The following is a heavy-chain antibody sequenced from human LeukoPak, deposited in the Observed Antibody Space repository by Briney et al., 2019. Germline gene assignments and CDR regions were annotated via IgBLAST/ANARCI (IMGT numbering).Heavy chain of an antibody. D-gene: IGHD4-11*01. CDR2: IKQDGSEK. CDR1: GFTFSSYW. CDR3: ARDHDYSNYVWFDP. V-gene: IGHV3-7*01. J-gene: IGHJ5*02. Sequence: GGSLRLSCAASGFTFSSYWMSWVRQAPGKGLEWVANIKQDGSEKYYVDSVKGRFIISRDNAKNSLYLQMNSLRAEDTAVYYCARDHDYSNYVWFDPWGQGTLVTVSS.